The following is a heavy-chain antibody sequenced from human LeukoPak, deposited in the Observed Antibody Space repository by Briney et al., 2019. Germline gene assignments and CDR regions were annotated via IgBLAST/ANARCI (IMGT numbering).Heavy chain of an antibody. Sequence: GASVKVSCKASGYTFSGYYLHWVRQAPGQGLEWMGWINPNSGGTNYAQKFQGRVTMTRDTSISTAYMELSRLRSDDMAVYYCARGYCSSTSCPTLYYYYYYMDVWGKGTTVTVSS. J-gene: IGHJ6*03. CDR1: GYTFSGYY. CDR3: ARGYCSSTSCPTLYYYYYYMDV. CDR2: INPNSGGT. V-gene: IGHV1-2*02. D-gene: IGHD2-2*01.